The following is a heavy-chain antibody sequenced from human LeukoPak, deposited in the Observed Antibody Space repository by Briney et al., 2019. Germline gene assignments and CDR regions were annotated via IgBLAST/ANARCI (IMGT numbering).Heavy chain of an antibody. Sequence: PGGSLRLSCAASGFTFSKAWMSWVRQAPGKGLEWVGRIKSKTDGGTTDYAAPVKGRFTISRDDSKNTLYLQMNSLKTEDTAVYYCTPLLLWFGAFPVDYWGQGTLVTVSS. CDR2: IKSKTDGGTT. CDR1: GFTFSKAW. D-gene: IGHD3-10*01. V-gene: IGHV3-15*01. CDR3: TPLLLWFGAFPVDY. J-gene: IGHJ4*02.